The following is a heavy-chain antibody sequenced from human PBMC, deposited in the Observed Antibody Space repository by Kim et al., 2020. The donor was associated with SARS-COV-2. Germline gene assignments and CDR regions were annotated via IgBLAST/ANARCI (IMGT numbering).Heavy chain of an antibody. CDR3: ARVPAAIDAFDI. V-gene: IGHV1-69*04. J-gene: IGHJ3*02. D-gene: IGHD2-2*01. Sequence: SVKVSCKASGGTFSSYAISWVRQAPGQGLEWMGRIIPILGIANYAQKFQGRVTITADKSTSTAYMELSSLRSEDTAVYYCARVPAAIDAFDIWGQGTMVTVSS. CDR2: IIPILGIA. CDR1: GGTFSSYA.